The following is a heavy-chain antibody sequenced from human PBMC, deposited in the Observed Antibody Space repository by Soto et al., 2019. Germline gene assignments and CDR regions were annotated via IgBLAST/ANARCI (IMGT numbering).Heavy chain of an antibody. CDR1: GGTFNGYG. D-gene: IGHD3-10*01. J-gene: IGHJ3*01. V-gene: IGHV1-69*06. CDR2: TVPVFDTS. CDR3: ARGVSNSGAYYTGPSAYDL. Sequence: QVQLVQSGAVVKKPGSSVEVSCKASGGTFNGYGISWVRQAPGQGLEWMVGTVPVFDTSKYAPRFQGRVTITADKSTRTAYMELSSVRSEDTAIYFCARGVSNSGAYYTGPSAYDLWGQGTLVIVSS.